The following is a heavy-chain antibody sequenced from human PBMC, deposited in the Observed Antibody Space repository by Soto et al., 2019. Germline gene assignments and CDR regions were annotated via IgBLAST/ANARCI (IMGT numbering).Heavy chain of an antibody. Sequence: SETLSLTCTVSGGSVSSGSYYWSWIRQPPGKGLEWIGYIYYSGSTNYNPSLKSRVTISVDTSKNQFSLKLSSVTAADTAVYYCARDKRGYSYGMFDYWGQGTLVTVSS. CDR2: IYYSGST. V-gene: IGHV4-61*01. CDR1: GGSVSSGSYY. J-gene: IGHJ4*02. CDR3: ARDKRGYSYGMFDY. D-gene: IGHD5-18*01.